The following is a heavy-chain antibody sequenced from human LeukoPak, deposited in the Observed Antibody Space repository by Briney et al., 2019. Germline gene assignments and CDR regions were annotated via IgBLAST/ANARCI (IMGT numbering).Heavy chain of an antibody. CDR2: ISSSGSTI. D-gene: IGHD3-16*02. V-gene: IGHV3-48*03. CDR1: GFTFSSYE. Sequence: GGSLRLSCAASGFTFSSYEMNWVRQAPGKGLEWVSYISSSGSTIYYADSVKGRFTISRDNSKNTLYLQMNSLRAEDTAVYYCAKSESFSPVSPFDYWGQGTLVTVSS. CDR3: AKSESFSPVSPFDY. J-gene: IGHJ4*02.